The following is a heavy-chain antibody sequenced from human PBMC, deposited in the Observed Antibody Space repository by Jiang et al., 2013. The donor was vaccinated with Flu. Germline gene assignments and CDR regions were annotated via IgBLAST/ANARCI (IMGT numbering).Heavy chain of an antibody. V-gene: IGHV4-4*07. CDR2: IYFSGSA. CDR1: GGSISSYY. CDR3: ARGVVGATAFAY. J-gene: IGHJ4*02. Sequence: LLKPSETLSLTCSVSGGSISSYYWSWIRQPAGKGLEWIGRIYFSGSANYNAALGSRVSMSMYASENQFSLRLSSVTAADTAVYYCARGVVGATAFAYWGQGILVTVSS. D-gene: IGHD1-26*01.